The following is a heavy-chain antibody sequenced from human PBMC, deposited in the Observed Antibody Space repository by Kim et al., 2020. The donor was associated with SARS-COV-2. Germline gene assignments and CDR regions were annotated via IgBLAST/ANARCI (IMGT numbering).Heavy chain of an antibody. V-gene: IGHV3-23*01. D-gene: IGHD3-10*01. CDR1: GFTVNTYA. Sequence: GGSLRLSCAASGFTVNTYAMSWVRQSPGKGLEWVSDIRRRDGGTFYADSVKGRFTISRDNSKNTLYLQMSSLRAEDTALHYCARERGVVTNAFDICGEGT. J-gene: IGHJ3*02. CDR2: IRRRDGGT. CDR3: ARERGVVTNAFDI.